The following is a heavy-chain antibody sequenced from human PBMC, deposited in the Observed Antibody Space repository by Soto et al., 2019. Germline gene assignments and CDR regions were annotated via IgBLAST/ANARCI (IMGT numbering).Heavy chain of an antibody. CDR1: GFTVSSNY. Sequence: EVQLVESGGGLVQPGGSLRLSCAVSGFTVSSNYMSWVHQPPGKGLEWVSVIYSGGSTYYADSVKGRFTISRDNSKNTLYLQMNSLRPEDTAVYYCAREGIRSPLYYWGQGTLVTVSS. CDR2: IYSGGST. J-gene: IGHJ4*02. D-gene: IGHD4-17*01. V-gene: IGHV3-66*01. CDR3: AREGIRSPLYY.